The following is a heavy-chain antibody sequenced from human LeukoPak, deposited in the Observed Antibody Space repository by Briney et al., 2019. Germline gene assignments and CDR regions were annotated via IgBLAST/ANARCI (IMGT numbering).Heavy chain of an antibody. V-gene: IGHV6-1*01. CDR2: TYYRSTWYN. Sequence: SQTLSLTCATSGDSVSSNSVTWNWIRQSPSRGLEWLGRTYYRSTWYNDYAVSVRGRITVNPDTSKNQFSLHLNSVTHEDTAVYYCARRLTQYDCFDPWGQGILVTVSS. J-gene: IGHJ5*02. D-gene: IGHD2-2*01. CDR3: ARRLTQYDCFDP. CDR1: GDSVSSNSVT.